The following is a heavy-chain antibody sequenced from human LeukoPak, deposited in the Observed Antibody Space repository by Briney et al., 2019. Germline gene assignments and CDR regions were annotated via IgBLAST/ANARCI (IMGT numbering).Heavy chain of an antibody. D-gene: IGHD5-18*01. CDR2: IYHSGST. CDR1: GYSISSGYY. Sequence: SETLSLTCTVSGYSISSGYYWGWIRQPPGKGLEWIGSIYHSGSTYYNPSLKSRVTISVDTSKNQFSLKLSSVTAADTAVYYCARVTWIQLPFDYWGQGTLVTVSS. J-gene: IGHJ4*02. CDR3: ARVTWIQLPFDY. V-gene: IGHV4-38-2*02.